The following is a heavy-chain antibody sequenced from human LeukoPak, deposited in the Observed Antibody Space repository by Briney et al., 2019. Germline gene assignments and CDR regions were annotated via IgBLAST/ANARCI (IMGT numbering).Heavy chain of an antibody. CDR2: ISYDGSIK. V-gene: IGHV3-30*04. J-gene: IGHJ6*02. D-gene: IGHD6-13*01. Sequence: SGGSLRLSCAASGFTFSSYAMHWVRQAPGKGLEWVAVISYDGSIKYYADSVKGRFTISRDNSKNTLYLQMNSLRAEDTAVYYWGRDMGGLIAAAGGYNYYYYYGMDVWGQGTTVTVSS. CDR1: GFTFSSYA. CDR3: GRDMGGLIAAAGGYNYYYYYGMDV.